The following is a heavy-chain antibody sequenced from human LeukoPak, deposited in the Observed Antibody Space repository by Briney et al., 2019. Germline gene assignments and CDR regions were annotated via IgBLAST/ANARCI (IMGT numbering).Heavy chain of an antibody. J-gene: IGHJ4*02. CDR2: IYHSGST. CDR3: ARHGSSGYLYYFDY. CDR1: GGSISSGGYS. V-gene: IGHV4-30-2*02. D-gene: IGHD3-22*01. Sequence: PSETLSLTCAVSGGSISSGGYSWSWIRQPPGKGLEWIGYIYHSGSTYYNPSLKSRVTISVDRSKNQFSLKLSSVTAADTAVYYCARHGSSGYLYYFDYWGQGTLVTVSS.